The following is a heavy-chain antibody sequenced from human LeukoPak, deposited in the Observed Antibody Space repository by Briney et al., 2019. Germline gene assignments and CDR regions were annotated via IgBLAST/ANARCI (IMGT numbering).Heavy chain of an antibody. V-gene: IGHV3-7*01. CDR1: GFTFSSYA. D-gene: IGHD1-14*01. CDR3: ARDRTIFDY. Sequence: GGSLRLSCAASGFTFSSYAMSWVRQAPGKGLEWVANIKQDGSEKYYVDSVKGRFTISRDNAKNSLYLQMNSLRAEDTAVYYCARDRTIFDYWGQGTLVTVSS. J-gene: IGHJ4*02. CDR2: IKQDGSEK.